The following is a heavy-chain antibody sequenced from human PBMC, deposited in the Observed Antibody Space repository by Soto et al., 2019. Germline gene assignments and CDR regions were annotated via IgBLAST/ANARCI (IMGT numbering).Heavy chain of an antibody. V-gene: IGHV1-69*13. CDR1: GGTFRSYA. CDR3: ARLRKYSSSLRGYYYYYGMDV. J-gene: IGHJ6*02. Sequence: SVKVSCKDSGGTFRSYAISWVRQAPGQGLEWMGGIIPIFGTANYAQKFQGRVTITADESTSTAYMELSSLRSEDTAVYYCARLRKYSSSLRGYYYYYGMDVWGQGTTVTVSS. CDR2: IIPIFGTA. D-gene: IGHD6-6*01.